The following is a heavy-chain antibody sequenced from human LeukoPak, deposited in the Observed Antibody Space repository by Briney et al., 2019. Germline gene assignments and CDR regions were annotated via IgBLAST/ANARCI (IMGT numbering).Heavy chain of an antibody. CDR3: ARGYYYGSGSYFFDY. Sequence: PSETLSLTCTVSGVSIGSYYWSWIRQPPGKGLEWIGYIYYSGSTNYNPSLKSRVTISVDTSKNQFSLKLSSVTAADTAVYYCARGYYYGSGSYFFDYWGQGTLVTVSS. V-gene: IGHV4-59*01. D-gene: IGHD3-10*01. CDR1: GVSIGSYY. J-gene: IGHJ4*02. CDR2: IYYSGST.